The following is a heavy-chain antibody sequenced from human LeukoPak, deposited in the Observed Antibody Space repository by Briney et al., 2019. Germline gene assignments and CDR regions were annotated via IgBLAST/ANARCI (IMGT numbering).Heavy chain of an antibody. CDR3: ARASHDYGDYSHFDY. J-gene: IGHJ4*02. CDR1: GGSISSSAYY. Sequence: SETLSLTCTVSGGSISSSAYYWGWIRQPPGKGLEWIGSIYYSGSTNYNPSLKTRVTISVDKSKNQFSLKLSSVTAADTAVYYCARASHDYGDYSHFDYWGQGTLVTVSS. CDR2: IYYSGST. V-gene: IGHV4-39*07. D-gene: IGHD4-17*01.